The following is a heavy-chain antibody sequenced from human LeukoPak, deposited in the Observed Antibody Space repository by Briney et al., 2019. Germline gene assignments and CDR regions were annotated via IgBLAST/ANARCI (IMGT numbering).Heavy chain of an antibody. CDR1: GGSISSSSYY. J-gene: IGHJ5*02. D-gene: IGHD2-2*03. Sequence: SETPSLTCTVSGGSISSSSYYWGWIRQPPGKGLEWIGSIYYSGSTYYNPSLKSRVTVSIDTSNNQFSLNLSSVTAADTAVYYCARVPGYCTNTSCYVWFDLWGQGTLVTVSS. CDR3: ARVPGYCTNTSCYVWFDL. CDR2: IYYSGST. V-gene: IGHV4-39*07.